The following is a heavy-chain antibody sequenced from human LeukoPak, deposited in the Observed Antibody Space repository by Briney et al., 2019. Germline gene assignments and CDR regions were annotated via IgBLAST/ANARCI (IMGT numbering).Heavy chain of an antibody. Sequence: SETLSLTCAVYGGSFSGYYWSWIRQPPGKGLEWIGEINHSGSTNYNPSLKSRVTISVDTSKNQFSLKLSSVTAADTAVYYCARVYVVVNSYFDYWGQGTLVTVSS. J-gene: IGHJ4*02. CDR2: INHSGST. CDR1: GGSFSGYY. V-gene: IGHV4-34*01. D-gene: IGHD3-22*01. CDR3: ARVYVVVNSYFDY.